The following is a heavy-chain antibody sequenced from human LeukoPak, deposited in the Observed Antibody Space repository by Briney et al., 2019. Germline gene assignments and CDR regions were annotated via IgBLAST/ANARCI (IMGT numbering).Heavy chain of an antibody. CDR1: GFTLSTYA. J-gene: IGHJ6*03. Sequence: GGSLRLSRAASGFTLSTYAASWVRRAPGKGLEGGSVTHGGGGSTDYAVSVKGRFTISKDNAKNTLYLQMNSLRAEDTATYYCAKGGSSTWFWDYMDVWGKGATVTVSS. D-gene: IGHD6-13*01. CDR3: AKGGSSTWFWDYMDV. V-gene: IGHV3-23*01. CDR2: THGGGGST.